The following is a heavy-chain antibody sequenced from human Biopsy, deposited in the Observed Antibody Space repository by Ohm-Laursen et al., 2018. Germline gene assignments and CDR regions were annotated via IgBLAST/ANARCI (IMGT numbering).Heavy chain of an antibody. CDR1: GFTFSGFS. D-gene: IGHD2-8*01. CDR3: ARDGEAKYCKHGVCPSDF. CDR2: ISAIGNHI. V-gene: IGHV3-21*01. J-gene: IGHJ4*02. Sequence: SLRLSCAASGFTFSGFSMNWVRQAPGKGLEWVSSISAIGNHIYYTDSVKGRFTVSRDNGKNSVYLQMNSVRVEDTAVYYCARDGEAKYCKHGVCPSDFWGQGTLVTVSS.